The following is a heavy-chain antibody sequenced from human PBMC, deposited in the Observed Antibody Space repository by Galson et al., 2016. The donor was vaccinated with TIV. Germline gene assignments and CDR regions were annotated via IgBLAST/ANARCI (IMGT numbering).Heavy chain of an antibody. V-gene: IGHV1-69*02. D-gene: IGHD3-10*01. Sequence: SVKVSCKASGGTLSTYTISWVRQAPGQGLEWMGRIILVVGLANYAQKFQGRFTISRDNAKNSVFLQMNSLRAEDTAVYHCARVGVYMGYGMDVWGQGTTVTVSS. CDR1: GGTLSTYT. J-gene: IGHJ6*02. CDR2: IILVVGLA. CDR3: ARVGVYMGYGMDV.